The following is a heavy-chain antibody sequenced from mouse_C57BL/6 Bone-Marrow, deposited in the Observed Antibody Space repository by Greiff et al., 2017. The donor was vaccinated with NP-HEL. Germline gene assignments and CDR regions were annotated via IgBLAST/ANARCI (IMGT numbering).Heavy chain of an antibody. V-gene: IGHV1-81*01. D-gene: IGHD6-2*01. CDR2: IYPRSGNT. Sequence: VQLQESGAELARPGASVKLSCKASGYTFTSYGISWVKQRTGQGLEWIGEIYPRSGNTYYNEKFKGKATLTADKSSSTAYMELRSLTSEDSAVYFCARGSLDFDVWGTGTTVTVSS. CDR1: GYTFTSYG. CDR3: ARGSLDFDV. J-gene: IGHJ1*03.